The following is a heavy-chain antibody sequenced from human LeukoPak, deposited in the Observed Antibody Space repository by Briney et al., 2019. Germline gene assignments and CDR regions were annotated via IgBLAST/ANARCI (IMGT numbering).Heavy chain of an antibody. V-gene: IGHV4-39*01. Sequence: PSETLSPTCTVSGGSISSSSYYWGWIRQPPGKGLEWIGSIYYSGSTYYNPSLKSRVTISVDTSKNQFSLKLSSVTAADTAVYYCARHVPYYDILTGYSRGVGYFDYWGQGTLVTVSS. CDR2: IYYSGST. CDR1: GGSISSSSYY. CDR3: ARHVPYYDILTGYSRGVGYFDY. D-gene: IGHD3-9*01. J-gene: IGHJ4*02.